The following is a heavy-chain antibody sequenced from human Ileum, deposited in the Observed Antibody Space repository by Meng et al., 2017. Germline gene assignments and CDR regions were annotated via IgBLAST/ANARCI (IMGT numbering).Heavy chain of an antibody. V-gene: IGHV1-69*02. CDR2: IIPILGIA. CDR3: ARSSLGWPFLPFDY. D-gene: IGHD3-3*01. CDR1: GGTFSSYT. Sequence: QVQLVQSGAEVKKPGSSVKVSCKASGGTFSSYTISWVRQAPGQGLEWMGRIIPILGIANYAQKFQGRVTITADKSTSTAYMELSSLRSEDTAVDYCARSSLGWPFLPFDYWGQGTLVTVSS. J-gene: IGHJ4*02.